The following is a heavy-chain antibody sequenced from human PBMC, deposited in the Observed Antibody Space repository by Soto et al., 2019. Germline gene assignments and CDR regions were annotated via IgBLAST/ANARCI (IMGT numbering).Heavy chain of an antibody. V-gene: IGHV3-23*01. CDR3: AKGLHDYGGNSDY. CDR1: RFTFSSYA. CDR2: ISGSGGST. Sequence: GGSLRLSCAASRFTFSSYAMSWVRQAPGKGLEWVSAISGSGGSTYYADSVKGRFTISRDNSKNTLYLQMNSLRAEDTAVYYCAKGLHDYGGNSDYWGQGTLVTVSS. J-gene: IGHJ4*02. D-gene: IGHD4-17*01.